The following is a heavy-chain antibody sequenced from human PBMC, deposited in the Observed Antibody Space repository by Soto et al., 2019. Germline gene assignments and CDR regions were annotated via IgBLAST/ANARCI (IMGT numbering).Heavy chain of an antibody. J-gene: IGHJ4*02. CDR3: ARQDRVRDIVSGGSCYPFDY. CDR2: IYPGDSDT. D-gene: IGHD2-15*01. CDR1: GYSFTSYW. Sequence: GESLKISCKGSGYSFTSYWIGWVRQMPGKGLEWMGIIYPGDSDTRYSPSFQGQVTISADKSISTAYLQWSSLKASDTAMYYCARQDRVRDIVSGGSCYPFDYWGQGTLVTVSS. V-gene: IGHV5-51*01.